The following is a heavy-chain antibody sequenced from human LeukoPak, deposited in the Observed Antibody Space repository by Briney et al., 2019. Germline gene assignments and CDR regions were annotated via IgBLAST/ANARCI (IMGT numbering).Heavy chain of an antibody. Sequence: SVKVSCKASGGTFSSYAISWVRQAPGQGLEWMGGIIPIFGTANYAQKFQGRVTITTDESTSTAYMELSSLRSEDTAVYYCARHREAGGDAFDIWGQGTMVTVSS. D-gene: IGHD3-10*01. V-gene: IGHV1-69*05. CDR1: GGTFSSYA. CDR3: ARHREAGGDAFDI. J-gene: IGHJ3*02. CDR2: IIPIFGTA.